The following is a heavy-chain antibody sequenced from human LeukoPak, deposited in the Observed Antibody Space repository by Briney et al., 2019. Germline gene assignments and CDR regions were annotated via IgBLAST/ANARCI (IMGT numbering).Heavy chain of an antibody. V-gene: IGHV4-4*02. CDR3: ARGKRITMVRGPRGWFDP. Sequence: SGTLSLTCTVSGDSITSSHWWSWIRQSPGKGLEWIGNTYHSDYTNYNPSLKGRATISVDKSKNQLSLKVISVTAADTAMYYCARGKRITMVRGPRGWFDPWGQGTLVTVSS. D-gene: IGHD3-10*01. CDR1: GDSITSSHW. J-gene: IGHJ5*02. CDR2: TYHSDYT.